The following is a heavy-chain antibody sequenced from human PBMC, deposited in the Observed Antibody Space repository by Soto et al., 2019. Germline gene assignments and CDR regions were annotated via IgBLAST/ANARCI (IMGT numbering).Heavy chain of an antibody. CDR3: ASSAIKYYFDY. CDR1: GGSISSYY. CDR2: IYYSGST. J-gene: IGHJ4*02. V-gene: IGHV4-59*01. D-gene: IGHD2-21*01. Sequence: SETLSLTCTVSGGSISSYYWSWIRQPPGKGLEWIGYIYYSGSTNYNPSLKSRVTISVDTSKNQFSLKLSSVTAADTAVYYCASSAIKYYFDYWGQGTLVTVSS.